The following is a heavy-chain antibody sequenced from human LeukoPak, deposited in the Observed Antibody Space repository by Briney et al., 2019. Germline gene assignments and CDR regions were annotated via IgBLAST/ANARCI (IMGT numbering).Heavy chain of an antibody. D-gene: IGHD4-17*01. CDR3: ARAVPTGDAFDI. V-gene: IGHV1-69*04. Sequence: ASVKVSCKASGGTFSSYAISWVRQAPGQGLEWMGRIIPILGIANYAQKFQGRVTITADKSTSTAYMELSSLRSEDTAVYYCARAVPTGDAFDIWGQGTMVTVSS. CDR1: GGTFSSYA. J-gene: IGHJ3*02. CDR2: IIPILGIA.